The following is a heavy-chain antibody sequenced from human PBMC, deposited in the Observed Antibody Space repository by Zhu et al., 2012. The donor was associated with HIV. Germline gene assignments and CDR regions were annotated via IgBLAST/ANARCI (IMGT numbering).Heavy chain of an antibody. CDR3: AKTRTSGWYSYAFHV. Sequence: QVQLLESGPGLVKPSETLSLTCTVSGGTISSSSYFWAWIRQTPGKGLEWIGSIYYGGSTHYNPSLKSRLSISVDTSKNQFSLKLSSVTAADTALYHCAKTRTSGWYSYAFHVWGQGTMVTVSS. CDR2: IYYGGST. CDR1: GGTISSSSYF. V-gene: IGHV4-39*01. J-gene: IGHJ3*01. D-gene: IGHD6-19*01.